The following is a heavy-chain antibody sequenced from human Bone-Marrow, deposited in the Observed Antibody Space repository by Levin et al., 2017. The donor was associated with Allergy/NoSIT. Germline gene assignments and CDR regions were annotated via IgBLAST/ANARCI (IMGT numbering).Heavy chain of an antibody. CDR1: GGSISSSSYY. CDR3: AREHFIADIPYFDY. D-gene: IGHD6-13*01. V-gene: IGHV4-39*01. Sequence: SETLSLTCTVSGGSISSSSYYWGWIRQPPGKGLKWIGSIYYSGSTYYNPSLKSRITISVDTSKNQFSLQLSSVTAADTAVYYCAREHFIADIPYFDYWGQGTLVTVSS. CDR2: IYYSGST. J-gene: IGHJ4*02.